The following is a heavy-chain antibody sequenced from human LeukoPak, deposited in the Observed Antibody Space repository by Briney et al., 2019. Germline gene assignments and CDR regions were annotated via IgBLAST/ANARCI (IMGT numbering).Heavy chain of an antibody. J-gene: IGHJ4*02. D-gene: IGHD4-11*01. Sequence: GGSLRLSCAASGFTFSSYAIHWVRQAPGKGLEWVAVISYDGSNKYYADSVKGRFTISRDNSKNTLYLQMNSLRAEDTAVYYCARDPVFDYWGQGTLVTVSS. V-gene: IGHV3-30*14. CDR3: ARDPVFDY. CDR2: ISYDGSNK. CDR1: GFTFSSYA.